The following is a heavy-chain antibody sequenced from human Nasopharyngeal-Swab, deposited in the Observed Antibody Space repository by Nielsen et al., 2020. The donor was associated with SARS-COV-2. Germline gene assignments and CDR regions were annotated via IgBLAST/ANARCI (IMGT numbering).Heavy chain of an antibody. CDR2: ISSSGSTI. Sequence: GESLKISCAASGFTFSDYYMSWIRQAPGKGLEWVSYISSSGSTIYYADSVKGRFTISRDNAKNSLYLQMNSLRAEDTALYYCAKDRTTGTTFRYYYYGMDVWGQGTTVTVSS. CDR3: AKDRTTGTTFRYYYYGMDV. D-gene: IGHD1-1*01. CDR1: GFTFSDYY. V-gene: IGHV3-11*01. J-gene: IGHJ6*02.